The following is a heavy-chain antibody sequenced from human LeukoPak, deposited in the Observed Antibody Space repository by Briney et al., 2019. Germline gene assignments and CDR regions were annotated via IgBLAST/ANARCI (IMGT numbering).Heavy chain of an antibody. CDR3: AKDQRFFNV. V-gene: IGHV3-23*01. CDR1: GFAFSNYA. Sequence: GGSLRLSCTASGFAFSNYAMTWVRQAPGKGLEWVSVISTNGVTTYYAESVKGRFTISRDNSQNMLFLQMNSLRAEDTAVYYCAKDQRFFNVWGKGTTVTVSS. J-gene: IGHJ6*04. CDR2: ISTNGVTT. D-gene: IGHD3-3*01.